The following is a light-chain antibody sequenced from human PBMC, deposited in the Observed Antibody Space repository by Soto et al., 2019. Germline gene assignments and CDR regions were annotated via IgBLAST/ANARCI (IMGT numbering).Light chain of an antibody. CDR2: DVS. CDR3: GTWDNSLSAAL. V-gene: IGLV2-11*01. Sequence: QSALIQPRSVSGSPGQSVTISCTGTNSDVGGYNYVSWYQQHPGKAPKVMIYDVSERPSGVPDRFSGSKSGNTASLTISGLQAEDEADYYCGTWDNSLSAALFGGGTKLTVL. J-gene: IGLJ2*01. CDR1: NSDVGGYNY.